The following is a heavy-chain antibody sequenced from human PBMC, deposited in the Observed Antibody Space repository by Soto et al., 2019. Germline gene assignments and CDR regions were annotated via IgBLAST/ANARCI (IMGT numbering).Heavy chain of an antibody. Sequence: GESLKISCKGSGYSFTNYWIGWVRQMPGKDLGWIGIIYPEDSDTRYSPSFQGQVTISADKSISTAYLQWSSLKASDTAMYYCARTSAAGKYYYGMDVWGQGTTVTVSS. J-gene: IGHJ6*02. V-gene: IGHV5-51*01. CDR3: ARTSAAGKYYYGMDV. CDR2: IYPEDSDT. CDR1: GYSFTNYW. D-gene: IGHD6-13*01.